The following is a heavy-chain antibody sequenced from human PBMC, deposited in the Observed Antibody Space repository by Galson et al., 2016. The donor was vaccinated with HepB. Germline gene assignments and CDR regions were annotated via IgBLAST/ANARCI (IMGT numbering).Heavy chain of an antibody. J-gene: IGHJ4*02. D-gene: IGHD4-17*01. CDR2: INRDGSIT. V-gene: IGHV3-74*01. CDR3: ARALGGDEDY. CDR1: GFTFSSYW. Sequence: SLRLSCAASGFTFSSYWMHWVRQAPGKGLVWVSRINRDGSITNYADSVKGRCTISRDNAKHTPYLQMSSLRAEETAVYHCARALGGDEDYWGQGTLVTVSS.